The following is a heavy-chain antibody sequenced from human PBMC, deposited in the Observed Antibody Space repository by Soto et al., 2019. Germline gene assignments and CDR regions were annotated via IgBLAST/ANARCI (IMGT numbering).Heavy chain of an antibody. CDR1: GGSISSSSYY. D-gene: IGHD5-18*01. CDR2: IYYSGST. CDR3: ARQPIQLWFSIDY. V-gene: IGHV4-39*01. Sequence: SETLSLTCTVSGGSISSSSYYWGWIRQPPGKGLEWIGSIYYSGSTYYNPSLKSRVTISVDTSKNQFSLKLSSVTAADTAVYYCARQPIQLWFSIDYWGQGTLVTVPS. J-gene: IGHJ4*02.